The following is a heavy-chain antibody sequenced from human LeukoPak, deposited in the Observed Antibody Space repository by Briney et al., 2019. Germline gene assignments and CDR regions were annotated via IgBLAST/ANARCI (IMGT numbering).Heavy chain of an antibody. D-gene: IGHD6-19*01. CDR3: AKDVPYSSGWSLYYYYGMDV. CDR2: ISGSGGST. Sequence: HPGRSLRLSCAASGFTFSSYAMSWVRQAPGKGLEWVSAISGSGGSTYYADSVKGRFTISRDNSKNTLYLQMNSLRAEDTAVYYCAKDVPYSSGWSLYYYYGMDVWGQGTTVTVSS. CDR1: GFTFSSYA. V-gene: IGHV3-23*01. J-gene: IGHJ6*02.